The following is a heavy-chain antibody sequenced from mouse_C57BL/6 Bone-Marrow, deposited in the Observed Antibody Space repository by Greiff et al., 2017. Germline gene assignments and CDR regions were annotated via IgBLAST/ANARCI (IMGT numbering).Heavy chain of an antibody. Sequence: SGAELVRPGASVTLSCTASGFTFTSYWMHWVKQRPGQGLEWIGEIDPSDSYTNYNQKFKGKSTLTVDKSSSTAYMQLSSLTSEDSAVYYCARAYDYDAMDYWGQGTSVTVSS. CDR2: IDPSDSYT. V-gene: IGHV1-69*01. J-gene: IGHJ4*01. CDR3: ARAYDYDAMDY. D-gene: IGHD6-5*01. CDR1: GFTFTSYW.